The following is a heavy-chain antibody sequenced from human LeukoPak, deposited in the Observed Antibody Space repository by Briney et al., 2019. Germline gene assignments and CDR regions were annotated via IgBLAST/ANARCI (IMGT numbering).Heavy chain of an antibody. Sequence: RASVKVSCKASGYTFTSYGISWVRQAPGQGLEWMGWISAYNGNTNYAQKLQGRVTMTTDTSTSTAYMELRSLRSDDTAVYYCARDEPYCGGDCYADYWGQGTLVTVSS. CDR1: GYTFTSYG. CDR2: ISAYNGNT. J-gene: IGHJ4*02. V-gene: IGHV1-18*01. CDR3: ARDEPYCGGDCYADY. D-gene: IGHD2-21*02.